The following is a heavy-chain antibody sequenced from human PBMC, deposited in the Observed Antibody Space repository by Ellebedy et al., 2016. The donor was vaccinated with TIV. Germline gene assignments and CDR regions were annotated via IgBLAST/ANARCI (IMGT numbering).Heavy chain of an antibody. D-gene: IGHD3-10*01. Sequence: MPSETLSLTCTVSGGSISSYYWGWIRQPPGKGLEWIGSIYYSGSTYYNPSLKSRVTISVDTSKNQFSLKLSSVTAADTAVYYCALWFGELRRFDPWGQGTLVTVSS. J-gene: IGHJ5*02. CDR3: ALWFGELRRFDP. V-gene: IGHV4-39*01. CDR2: IYYSGST. CDR1: GGSISSYY.